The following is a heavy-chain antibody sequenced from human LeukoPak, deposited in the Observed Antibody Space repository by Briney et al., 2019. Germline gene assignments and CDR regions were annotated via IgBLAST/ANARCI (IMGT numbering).Heavy chain of an antibody. D-gene: IGHD3-10*01. CDR3: GRRGSLSDY. CDR2: INHDGSEK. CDR1: GYSFSDYW. Sequence: GGSLRLSCAASGYSFSDYWMSWVRQAPGKGLEWVANINHDGSEKHYVDSVKGRFTISRDNAKNSLSLQMTSLRDVDTALYYCGRRGSLSDYWGQGSLVSVSS. V-gene: IGHV3-7*01. J-gene: IGHJ4*02.